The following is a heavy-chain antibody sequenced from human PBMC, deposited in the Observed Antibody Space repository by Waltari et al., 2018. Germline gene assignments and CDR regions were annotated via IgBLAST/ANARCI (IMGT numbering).Heavy chain of an antibody. V-gene: IGHV3-23*01. CDR1: GFTFSSYA. Sequence: EVQLLESGGGLVQPGGSLRLSCAASGFTFSSYAMSWVRQAPGKGLEWVSAISGSGGSTYYADSVKGRFTISRDNSKNTLYLQMNSLRAEDTAVYYCAKDSCSGGSCYFYWYFDLWGRGTLVTVSS. CDR2: ISGSGGST. CDR3: AKDSCSGGSCYFYWYFDL. D-gene: IGHD2-15*01. J-gene: IGHJ2*01.